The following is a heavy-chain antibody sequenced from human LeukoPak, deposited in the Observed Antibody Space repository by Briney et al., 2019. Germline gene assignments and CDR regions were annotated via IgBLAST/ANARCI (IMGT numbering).Heavy chain of an antibody. CDR1: GFTFSSYA. CDR2: ISDSGGST. D-gene: IGHD2-2*01. CDR3: ARRCSSASCYDY. V-gene: IGHV3-23*01. Sequence: GGSLRLSCAASGFTFSSYAMSWVRQAPGKGLAWVSGISDSGGSTYYADSVKGRFTISRDNSKNTLYLQMNSLRAEDTAVYYCARRCSSASCYDYWGQGTLVTVSS. J-gene: IGHJ4*02.